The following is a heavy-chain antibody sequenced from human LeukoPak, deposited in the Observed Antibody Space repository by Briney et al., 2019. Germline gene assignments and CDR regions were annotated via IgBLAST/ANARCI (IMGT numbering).Heavy chain of an antibody. V-gene: IGHV5-51*01. D-gene: IGHD2-15*01. J-gene: IGHJ4*02. CDR2: IYPGDSDT. CDR3: AKTRYCSGGSCYYDY. Sequence: GESLKISCKDSGYSFTSYWIGWVRQMPGKGLEWMGIIYPGDSDTRYSPSFQGQVTISADKSISTAYLQWSSLKASDTAMYYCAKTRYCSGGSCYYDYWGQGTLVTVSS. CDR1: GYSFTSYW.